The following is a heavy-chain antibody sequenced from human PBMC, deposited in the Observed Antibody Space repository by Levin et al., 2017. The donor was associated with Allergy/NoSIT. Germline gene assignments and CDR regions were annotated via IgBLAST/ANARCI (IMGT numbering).Heavy chain of an antibody. J-gene: IGHJ4*02. CDR1: GYIFANYW. D-gene: IGHD2-2*03. V-gene: IGHV5-51*01. CDR2: IYPGDSDL. CDR3: ARRATLDIGWHGLDF. Sequence: KVSCEGSGYIFANYWIAWVRRKPGKGLEWMGIIYPGDSDLRYNPSFRGQVTISVDKSTNTAYLQWSSLKAWDTAIYYCARRATLDIGWHGLDFWGQGTQVTVSS.